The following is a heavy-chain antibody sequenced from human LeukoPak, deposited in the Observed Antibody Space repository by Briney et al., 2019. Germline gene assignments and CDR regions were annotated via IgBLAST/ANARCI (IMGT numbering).Heavy chain of an antibody. D-gene: IGHD1-26*01. Sequence: SETLSLTCTVSGRSISSYYWSWIRQPPGKGLEWIGYIYYSGSTNYNPSLKSRVTISVDTSKNQFSLKLSSVTAADTAVYYCARGPSGSYEGGEFDYWGQGTLVTVSS. V-gene: IGHV4-59*01. CDR3: ARGPSGSYEGGEFDY. CDR1: GRSISSYY. CDR2: IYYSGST. J-gene: IGHJ4*02.